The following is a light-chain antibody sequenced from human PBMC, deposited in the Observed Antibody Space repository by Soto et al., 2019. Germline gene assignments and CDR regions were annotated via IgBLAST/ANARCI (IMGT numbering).Light chain of an antibody. CDR1: SSDVGSYNL. V-gene: IGLV2-23*02. CDR3: CSYAGSSTFPYV. CDR2: EVS. J-gene: IGLJ1*01. Sequence: QSVLTQPASVSGSPGQSITISCTGTSSDVGSYNLVSWYQQHPGKAPKLMIYEVSKRPSGVSNRFSGSKSGNTASLTISGLQAEDGADYYCCSYAGSSTFPYVFGTGTKVTVL.